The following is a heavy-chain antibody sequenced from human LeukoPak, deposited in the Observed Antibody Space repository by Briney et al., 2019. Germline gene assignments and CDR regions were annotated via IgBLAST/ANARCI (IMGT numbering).Heavy chain of an antibody. J-gene: IGHJ4*02. CDR2: IYYSGST. V-gene: IGHV4-59*01. CDR3: GRVTTGTVDH. D-gene: IGHD1-1*01. Sequence: SETLSLTCTVSGGSISSYYWSWIRQPPGKGLEWIGYIYYSGSTNYNPSLKSRVSFSVDTSKSQFSLKLSSVTAADTAVYYCGRVTTGTVDHWGQGTLVTVSS. CDR1: GGSISSYY.